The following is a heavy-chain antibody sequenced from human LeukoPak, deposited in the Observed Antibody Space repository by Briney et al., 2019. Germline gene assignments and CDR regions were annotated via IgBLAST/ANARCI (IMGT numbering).Heavy chain of an antibody. Sequence: ASVEVSCKASGYTFTGYYMHWVRQAPGQGLEWMGWINPNSGGTNYAKKFQGRVTMTRDTSISTAYMELSRLRSDDTAVYYCARVSKAAAGFSRGGYYFDYWGQGTLVTVSS. CDR3: ARVSKAAAGFSRGGYYFDY. J-gene: IGHJ4*02. D-gene: IGHD6-13*01. CDR2: INPNSGGT. V-gene: IGHV1-2*02. CDR1: GYTFTGYY.